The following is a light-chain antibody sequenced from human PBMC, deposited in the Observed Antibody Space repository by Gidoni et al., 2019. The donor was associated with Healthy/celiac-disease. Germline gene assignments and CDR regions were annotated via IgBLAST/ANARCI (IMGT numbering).Light chain of an antibody. V-gene: IGKV1-39*01. CDR3: QQSYSTPIT. Sequence: DIQMTPSPSSLSASVGDRVTITCRASQSISSYLNWYQQKPGKAPKLLIYAASSLQSWVPSRFSGSGSGTDFTLTISSLQPEDFATYYCQQSYSTPITFGQGTRLEIK. CDR2: AAS. CDR1: QSISSY. J-gene: IGKJ5*01.